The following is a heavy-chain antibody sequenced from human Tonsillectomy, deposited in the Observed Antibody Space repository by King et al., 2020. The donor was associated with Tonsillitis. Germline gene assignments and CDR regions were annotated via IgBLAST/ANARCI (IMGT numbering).Heavy chain of an antibody. CDR1: GGTFSSYA. CDR3: ARAYQANFDWLLYHFDY. CDR2: IIPILGIA. J-gene: IGHJ4*02. V-gene: IGHV1-69*09. Sequence: QLVQSGAEVKKPGSSVKVSCKASGGTFSSYAISWVRQAPGQGLEWMGRIIPILGIANYAQKFQGRVTITADKSTSTAYRELSNLRSEDTAVYYCARAYQANFDWLLYHFDYWGQGTLVTVSS. D-gene: IGHD3-9*01.